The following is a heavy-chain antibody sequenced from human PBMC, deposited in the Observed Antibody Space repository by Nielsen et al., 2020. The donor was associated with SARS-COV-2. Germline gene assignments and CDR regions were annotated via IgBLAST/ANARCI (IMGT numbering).Heavy chain of an antibody. CDR3: ANLKRGRSSWFDVVLDH. Sequence: SETLSLTCTVSGGSISSYYWSWIRQPPGKGLEFVGYIYDSGSTSYNPSLRSRVTISRDTSTNQCSLRLSSVTAADTAVYYCANLKRGRSSWFDVVLDHWGQGILVTVSS. CDR1: GGSISSYY. D-gene: IGHD6-6*01. V-gene: IGHV4-59*08. CDR2: IYDSGST. J-gene: IGHJ4*02.